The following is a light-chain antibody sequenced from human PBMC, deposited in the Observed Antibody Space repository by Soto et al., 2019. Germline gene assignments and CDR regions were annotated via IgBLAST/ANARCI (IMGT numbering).Light chain of an antibody. CDR3: TVWDDSLRGRL. CDR2: RNN. V-gene: IGLV1-47*01. J-gene: IGLJ2*01. CDR1: SSNIESNY. Sequence: QSVLTQPPSASGTPGQRVTISCSGSSSNIESNYVYWYQQLPGTAPRLLIYRNNQRPSGVPDRFSGSESGTSASLAISALRSEDEADYYCTVWDDSLRGRLFGGGTQLTVL.